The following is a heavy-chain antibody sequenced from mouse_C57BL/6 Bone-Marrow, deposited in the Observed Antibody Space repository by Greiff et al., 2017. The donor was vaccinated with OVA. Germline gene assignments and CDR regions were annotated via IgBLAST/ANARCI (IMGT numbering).Heavy chain of an antibody. J-gene: IGHJ2*01. D-gene: IGHD2-3*01. CDR1: GYAFSSSW. V-gene: IGHV1-82*01. Sequence: QVQLKQSGPELVKPGASVKISCKASGYAFSSSWMNWVKQRPGKGLEWIGRIYPGDGDTNYNGKFKGKATLTADKSSSTAYTQLSSLTSEDSAVYFCARHEDGYYASYFDYWGQGTTLTVSS. CDR3: ARHEDGYYASYFDY. CDR2: IYPGDGDT.